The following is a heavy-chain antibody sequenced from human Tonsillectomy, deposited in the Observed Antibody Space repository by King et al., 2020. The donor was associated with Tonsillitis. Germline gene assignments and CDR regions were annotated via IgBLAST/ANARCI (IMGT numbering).Heavy chain of an antibody. J-gene: IGHJ6*02. CDR2: IKTKTDGGTT. V-gene: IGHV3-15*01. CDR3: TTSGKIYYPGMDV. Sequence: VQLVESGGGLVKPGGSLRLSCAASGFNLNNAWMIWVRQAPGKGLEWVGRIKTKTDGGTTDYAAPVKGRFTISRDDSENTLYLQMNSLKSEDTAVYYCTTSGKIYYPGMDVWGQGTTVTVSS. CDR1: GFNLNNAW. D-gene: IGHD3-10*01.